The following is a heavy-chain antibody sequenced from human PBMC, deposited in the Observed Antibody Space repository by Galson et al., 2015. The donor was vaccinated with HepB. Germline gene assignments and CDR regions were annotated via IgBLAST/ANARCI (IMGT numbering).Heavy chain of an antibody. CDR3: ARDPRWFGDYFFDY. CDR2: INSDGGTT. Sequence: SLRLSCAASRFTFSRYWMHWVRQAPGKGLVWVSRINSDGGTTSYADSVKGRVTMSVDTSKNQFSLKLSSVTAADTAVYYCARDPRWFGDYFFDYWGQGILVTVSS. D-gene: IGHD3-10*01. V-gene: IGHV3-74*01. J-gene: IGHJ4*02. CDR1: RFTFSRYW.